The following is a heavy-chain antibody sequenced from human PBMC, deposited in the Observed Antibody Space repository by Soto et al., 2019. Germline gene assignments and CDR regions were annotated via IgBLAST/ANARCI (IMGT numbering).Heavy chain of an antibody. D-gene: IGHD2-15*01. CDR1: GYSFDTFG. V-gene: IGHV1-18*01. CDR3: ARCYCSVGSCFTCWHFDL. J-gene: IGHJ2*01. CDR2: ISIEKGDT. Sequence: QVQVVQSGAEVKKPGASVKVACKASGYSFDTFGMSWVRQAPGQGLEWMGWISIEKGDTNSAQKLQDRFTMTTDTSTSTAYMELRGLTSDDTAVYYCARCYCSVGSCFTCWHFDLWGRGTLVTVSS.